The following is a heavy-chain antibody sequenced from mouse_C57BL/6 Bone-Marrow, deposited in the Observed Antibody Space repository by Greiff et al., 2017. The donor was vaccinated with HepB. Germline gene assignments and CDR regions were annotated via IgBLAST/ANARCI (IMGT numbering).Heavy chain of an antibody. J-gene: IGHJ2*01. V-gene: IGHV5-9*01. CDR3: ASSDY. CDR1: GFTFSSYT. CDR2: ISRGGGNT. Sequence: EVQGVESGGGLVKPGGSLKLSCAASGFTFSSYTMSWVLQTPEKRLEWVATISRGGGNTYYPDSVKGRFTISRDNAKNTLYLQMSSVRSEDTDLYYCASSDYWGQGSTLTVSS.